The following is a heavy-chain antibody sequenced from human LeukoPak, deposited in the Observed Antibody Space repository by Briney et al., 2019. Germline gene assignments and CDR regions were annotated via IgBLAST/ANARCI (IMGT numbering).Heavy chain of an antibody. CDR2: IYYSGST. J-gene: IGHJ4*02. V-gene: IGHV4-39*07. CDR1: GGSISSSSYY. Sequence: PSETLSLTCTVSGGSISSSSYYWGWIRQPPGKGLEWIGSIYYSGSTYYNPSLKSRVTISVDTSKNQFSLKLSSVTAADTAVYYCARDSFPGIAVAGTKFDYWGQGTLVTVSS. D-gene: IGHD6-19*01. CDR3: ARDSFPGIAVAGTKFDY.